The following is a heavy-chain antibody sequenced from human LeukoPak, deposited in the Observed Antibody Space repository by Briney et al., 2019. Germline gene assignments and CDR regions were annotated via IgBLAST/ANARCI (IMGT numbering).Heavy chain of an antibody. CDR2: IYTSGST. J-gene: IGHJ6*02. CDR1: GGSISSYY. CDR3: ARGPQWLQSYYYGMDV. V-gene: IGHV4-4*07. D-gene: IGHD6-19*01. Sequence: SETLSLTCTVSGGSISSYYWSWIRQPAGKGLEWIGRIYTSGSTNYNPSLKSRVTMSVDTSKNQFSLKLSSVTAADTAVYYCARGPQWLQSYYYGMDVWGQGTTVTVSS.